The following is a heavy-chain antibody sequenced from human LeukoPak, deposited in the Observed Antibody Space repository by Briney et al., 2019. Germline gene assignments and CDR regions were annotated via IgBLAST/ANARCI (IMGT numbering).Heavy chain of an antibody. Sequence: SETLSLTCTVSGGSISSYYWSWIRQSPGKGLEWVGHIYNFGSTNYNPSLKSRVTISVDTSKNQFSLKLSSVTAADTAVHYCARRVAAGVYYFDYWGQGTLVTVSS. V-gene: IGHV4-59*08. CDR1: GGSISSYY. CDR3: ARRVAAGVYYFDY. D-gene: IGHD6-13*01. J-gene: IGHJ4*02. CDR2: IYNFGST.